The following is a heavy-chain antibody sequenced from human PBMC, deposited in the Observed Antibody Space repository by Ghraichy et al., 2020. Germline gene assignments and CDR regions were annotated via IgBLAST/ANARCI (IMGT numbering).Heavy chain of an antibody. CDR1: GGSFSGYY. CDR3: ARGGRRGSGSYYNVGTGTRRGYYYYYMDV. CDR2: INHSGST. V-gene: IGHV4-34*01. J-gene: IGHJ6*03. D-gene: IGHD3-10*01. Sequence: SETLSLTCAVYGGSFSGYYWSWIRQPPGKGLEWIGEINHSGSTNYNPSLKSRVTISVDTSKNQFSLKLSSVTAADTAVYYCARGGRRGSGSYYNVGTGTRRGYYYYYMDVWGKGTTVTVSS.